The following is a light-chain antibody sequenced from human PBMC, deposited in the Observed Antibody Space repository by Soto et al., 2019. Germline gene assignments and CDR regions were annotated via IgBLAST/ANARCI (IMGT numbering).Light chain of an antibody. V-gene: IGKV2-28*01. CDR2: LGS. Sequence: DLVMTQSPLSLPVTPGEPASISCRSSQSLLHSNGYNYLDWYLQKPGQSPQLLIYLGSNRASGVADRCISSGSGREFILKISSGEAAEVGVYYCIQALQTPHTFGQGTKLAIK. J-gene: IGKJ2*01. CDR3: IQALQTPHT. CDR1: QSLLHSNGYNY.